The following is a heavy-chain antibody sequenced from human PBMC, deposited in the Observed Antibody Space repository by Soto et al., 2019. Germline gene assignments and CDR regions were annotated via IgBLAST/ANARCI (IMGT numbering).Heavy chain of an antibody. CDR2: VKSKKDGGTT. CDR1: EFPFSTTW. CDR3: SAEAYCGGGSCSAY. D-gene: IGHD2-21*01. Sequence: PGGSLRLSCAASEFPFSTTWMSWVRQAPGKGLEWVGRVKSKKDGGTTDYAAPVKGRFTVSRDDAKSTLYLQMSSLTSEDTAVYYCSAEAYCGGGSCSAYWGQGTLVTVSS. V-gene: IGHV3-15*01. J-gene: IGHJ4*01.